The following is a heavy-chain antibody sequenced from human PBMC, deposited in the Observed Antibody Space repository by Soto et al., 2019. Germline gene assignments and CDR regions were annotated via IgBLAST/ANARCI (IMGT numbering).Heavy chain of an antibody. CDR3: ARGPTLTTEY. J-gene: IGHJ4*02. Sequence: QVHLQESGPGLVKPSQTLSLTCTVSGGSISSGVYYWSWVRQSPGKGLEWIGYIYYSGTTYYSPSLESRVTMSVDTSKNQFSLKLSSVTAADTAVYYCARGPTLTTEYWGQGTLVIVSS. D-gene: IGHD4-4*01. CDR1: GGSISSGVYY. V-gene: IGHV4-30-4*01. CDR2: IYYSGTT.